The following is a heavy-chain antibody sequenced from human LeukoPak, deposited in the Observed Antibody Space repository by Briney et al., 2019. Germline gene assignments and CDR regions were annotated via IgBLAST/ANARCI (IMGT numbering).Heavy chain of an antibody. D-gene: IGHD4-23*01. V-gene: IGHV3-53*01. CDR3: AGYGGNSPHDAFDI. Sequence: PGGSLRLSCPASGFTFSNYVMSWVRQAPGKGLEWVSIIYSGGSAYYADSVKGRFTISRDDSKNTLDLQMNSLRAEDTAVYYCAGYGGNSPHDAFDIWGQGTMVTVSS. CDR1: GFTFSNYV. CDR2: IYSGGSA. J-gene: IGHJ3*02.